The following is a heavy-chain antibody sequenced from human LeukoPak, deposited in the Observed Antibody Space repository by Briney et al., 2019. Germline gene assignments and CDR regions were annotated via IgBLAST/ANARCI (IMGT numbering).Heavy chain of an antibody. CDR1: GGSISSGGYY. CDR3: ARDLPGYYGSGSYYDY. V-gene: IGHV4-30-2*01. D-gene: IGHD3-10*01. Sequence: SETLSLTCTVSGGSISSGGYYWSWIRQPPGKGLEWIGYIYHSGSTYYNPSLKSRVTISVDRSKNQFSLKLSSVTAADTAVYYCARDLPGYYGSGSYYDYWGQGTLVTVSS. J-gene: IGHJ4*02. CDR2: IYHSGST.